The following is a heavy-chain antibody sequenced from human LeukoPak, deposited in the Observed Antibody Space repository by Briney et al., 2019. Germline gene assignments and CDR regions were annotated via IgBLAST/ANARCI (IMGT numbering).Heavy chain of an antibody. Sequence: GESLKISCKGSGYSFSSYWIGWVCQMPGKGLEWMGIIYPGDSDTRYSPAFQGQVTISADKSISTAYLQWSSLKASDTAMYYCARPAVAGRTEYFQYWGQGTLVTVSS. CDR2: IYPGDSDT. D-gene: IGHD6-19*01. J-gene: IGHJ1*01. CDR3: ARPAVAGRTEYFQY. CDR1: GYSFSSYW. V-gene: IGHV5-51*01.